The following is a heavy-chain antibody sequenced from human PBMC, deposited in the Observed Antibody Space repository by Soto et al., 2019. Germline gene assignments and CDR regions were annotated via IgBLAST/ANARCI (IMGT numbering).Heavy chain of an antibody. J-gene: IGHJ5*02. CDR2: IKYSGTT. CDR1: GGSISSSSCH. D-gene: IGHD6-13*01. CDR3: ARHVSAAGTEWFDP. V-gene: IGHV4-39*01. Sequence: SETLSLTCTVSGGSISSSSCHWGWIRQPPGKGLEWIAYIKYSGTTYYNPSLKSRVTLSVDTSKNQFSLKLSSVTAADTAVYYCARHVSAAGTEWFDPWGQGTLVTVSS.